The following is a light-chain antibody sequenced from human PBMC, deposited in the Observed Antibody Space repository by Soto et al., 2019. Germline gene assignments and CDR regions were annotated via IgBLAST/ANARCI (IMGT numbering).Light chain of an antibody. CDR2: SNN. V-gene: IGLV1-44*01. Sequence: QPVLTQPPSASGTPGQRVTISCSGSSSNIGSNTVNWYQQLPGTAPKLLIYSNNQRPSGVPDRFSGSKSGTSASLAISGLQSEDEADYYCAAWDDSLNGLFGGGTKLTV. CDR3: AAWDDSLNGL. CDR1: SSNIGSNT. J-gene: IGLJ2*01.